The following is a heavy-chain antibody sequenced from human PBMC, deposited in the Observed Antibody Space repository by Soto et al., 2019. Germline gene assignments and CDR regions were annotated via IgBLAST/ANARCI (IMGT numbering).Heavy chain of an antibody. CDR1: EFTFSGSS. CDR2: IRSKTTNYAT. CDR3: TPEGAGFKY. Sequence: DVQLVESGGGLVQPGGSLTLSCAASEFTFSGSSMHWVRQASGKGLEWVGRIRSKTTNYATAYAASVKDRFTISRDESKNTTYLQMSSLKPEDTAVYYCTPEGAGFKYWGQGTLVTVSS. D-gene: IGHD1-26*01. J-gene: IGHJ4*02. V-gene: IGHV3-73*02.